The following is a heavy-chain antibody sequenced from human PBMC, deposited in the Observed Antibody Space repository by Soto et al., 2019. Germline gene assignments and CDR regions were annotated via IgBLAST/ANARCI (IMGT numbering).Heavy chain of an antibody. D-gene: IGHD5-12*01. CDR1: GFIFSNYG. Sequence: QVQLVESGGGVVQPGRSLRPSCAASGFIFSNYGMHWVRQAPGKGLEWVASTRYDGSNQYYADSVKGRFTISRDDSKHTLYLQMNSLRPEDTAVYYCARWGGRRDGYNLDYWGQGTLVTVSS. V-gene: IGHV3-33*01. CDR3: ARWGGRRDGYNLDY. CDR2: TRYDGSNQ. J-gene: IGHJ4*02.